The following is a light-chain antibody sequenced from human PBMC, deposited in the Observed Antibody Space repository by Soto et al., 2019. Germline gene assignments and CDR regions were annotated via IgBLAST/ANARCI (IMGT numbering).Light chain of an antibody. J-gene: IGLJ3*02. CDR3: ETWNSNTRV. CDR2: LESSGSQ. CDR1: SGHRSYI. Sequence: QLVLTQSSSASASLGSSVNLTCTLSSGHRSYIIAWHQQQPGKAPRFLMRLESSGSQNKGSGVPDRFSGSSSGAARYLTIPNLQSEDEADYYCETWNSNTRVFGGGTQLTVL. V-gene: IGLV4-60*03.